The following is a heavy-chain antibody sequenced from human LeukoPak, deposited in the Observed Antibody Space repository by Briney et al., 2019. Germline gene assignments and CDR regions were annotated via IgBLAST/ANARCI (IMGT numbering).Heavy chain of an antibody. CDR3: AKGSSPSRPYYFDY. CDR1: GFTFSAYS. Sequence: SGGSLRLSCAASGFTFSAYSMNWVRQAPGKGLEWVSYISSTSSTIYYADSVKGRFAISRDNAQSTLYLQMHSLRAEDTAVYYCAKGSSPSRPYYFDYWGQGTLVTVSS. J-gene: IGHJ4*02. CDR2: ISSTSSTI. D-gene: IGHD1-26*01. V-gene: IGHV3-48*01.